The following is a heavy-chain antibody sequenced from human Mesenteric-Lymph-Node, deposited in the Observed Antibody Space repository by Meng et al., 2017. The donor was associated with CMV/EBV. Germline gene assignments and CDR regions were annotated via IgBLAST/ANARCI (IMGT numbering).Heavy chain of an antibody. CDR1: GGSVSSGSYY. CDR2: IYYSGST. Sequence: GSLRLSCTVSGGSVSSGSYYWSWIRQPPGKGLEWIGYIYYSGSTNYNPSLKSRVTISVDTSKNQFSLKLSSVTAADTAVYYCARDFRYCSSTSCYTVGYGMDVWGQGTTVTVSS. CDR3: ARDFRYCSSTSCYTVGYGMDV. J-gene: IGHJ6*02. D-gene: IGHD2-2*02. V-gene: IGHV4-61*01.